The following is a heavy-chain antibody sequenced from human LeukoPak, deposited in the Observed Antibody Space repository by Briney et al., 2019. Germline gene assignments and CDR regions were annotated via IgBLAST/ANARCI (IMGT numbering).Heavy chain of an antibody. J-gene: IGHJ4*02. V-gene: IGHV1-2*02. Sequence: ASVKVSCKASGYSFTAFYIHWVRQAPGQGLEWMGWIHPRSGDTRYAQKFQGRVTMTRDTSISTAYMELSRLTFDDTAVYYCGRKSASRKTSEFDYWGQGTLVTVSS. D-gene: IGHD2-2*01. CDR1: GYSFTAFY. CDR3: GRKSASRKTSEFDY. CDR2: IHPRSGDT.